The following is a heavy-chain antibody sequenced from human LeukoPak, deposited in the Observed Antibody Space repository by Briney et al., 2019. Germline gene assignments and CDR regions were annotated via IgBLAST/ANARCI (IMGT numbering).Heavy chain of an antibody. Sequence: ASVKVSCKASGYTFTVYYMHWVRQAPGQGLEWMGWINPNSGGTNYAQKFQGRVTMTRDTSISTAYMELSRLRSDDTAVYYCARDTDTAMVLGGENWFDPWGQGTLVTVSS. D-gene: IGHD5-18*01. CDR3: ARDTDTAMVLGGENWFDP. V-gene: IGHV1-2*02. J-gene: IGHJ5*02. CDR2: INPNSGGT. CDR1: GYTFTVYY.